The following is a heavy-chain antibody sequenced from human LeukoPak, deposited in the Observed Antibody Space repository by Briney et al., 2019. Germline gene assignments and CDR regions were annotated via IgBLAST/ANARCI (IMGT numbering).Heavy chain of an antibody. CDR1: GFTFSSYA. J-gene: IGHJ5*02. D-gene: IGHD2-2*01. CDR3: ARGLADCSSTSCYWNWFDP. Sequence: PGRSLRLSCAASGFTFSSYAMHWVRQAPGKGLEWVAVISYDGSNKYYADSVKGRFTISRDNSKNMLYLQMNSLRAEDTAVYYCARGLADCSSTSCYWNWFDPWGQGTLVTVSS. V-gene: IGHV3-30*04. CDR2: ISYDGSNK.